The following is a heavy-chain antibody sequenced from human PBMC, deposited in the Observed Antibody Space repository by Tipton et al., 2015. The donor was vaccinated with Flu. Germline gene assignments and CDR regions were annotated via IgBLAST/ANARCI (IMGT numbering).Heavy chain of an antibody. CDR3: SGYFRGDAFDI. Sequence: LRLSCTVSGGSISSGSYYWSWIRQPAGKGLEWIGRIYTSGSTNYNPSLKSRVTISVDTSKNQFSLKLSSVTAADTAVYYCSGYFRGDAFDIWGQGTMVTVSS. CDR2: IYTSGST. CDR1: GGSISSGSYY. V-gene: IGHV4-61*02. J-gene: IGHJ3*02. D-gene: IGHD3-22*01.